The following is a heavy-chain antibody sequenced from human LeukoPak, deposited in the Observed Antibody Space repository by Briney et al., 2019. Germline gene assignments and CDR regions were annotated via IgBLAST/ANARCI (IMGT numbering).Heavy chain of an antibody. Sequence: PSETLSLTCTVSGGSISSSSYSWGWIRQPPGKGLEWIGSIYYSGSTYYNPSLKSRVTISVDTSKNQFSLKLSSVTAADTAVYYCARLGSDTYYDFWSGYESSFDYWGQGTLVTVSS. J-gene: IGHJ4*02. CDR1: GGSISSSSYS. CDR2: IYYSGST. V-gene: IGHV4-39*01. D-gene: IGHD3-3*01. CDR3: ARLGSDTYYDFWSGYESSFDY.